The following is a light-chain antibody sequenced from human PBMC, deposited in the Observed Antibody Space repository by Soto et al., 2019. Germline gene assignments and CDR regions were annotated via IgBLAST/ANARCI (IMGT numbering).Light chain of an antibody. CDR3: QTYDKRVTGYV. CDR1: SSNIGAGYE. CDR2: GNG. J-gene: IGLJ1*01. Sequence: QSVLTQPPSVSGAPGQRVTVSCTGTSSNIGAGYEVHWYHQLPGTAPKLLVSGNGNRPSGVPDRLSASKSGTPASLAITGIQAEDEGNDLCQTYDKRVTGYVFGTGTKVTVL. V-gene: IGLV1-40*01.